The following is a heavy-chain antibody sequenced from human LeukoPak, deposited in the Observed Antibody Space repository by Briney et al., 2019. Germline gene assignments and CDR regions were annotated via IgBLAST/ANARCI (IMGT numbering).Heavy chain of an antibody. CDR1: GYTFTSYG. V-gene: IGHV1-18*01. CDR3: ARVHIVVVAALFDY. J-gene: IGHJ4*02. CDR2: ISAYNGNT. D-gene: IGHD2-21*02. Sequence: ASVKVSCKASGYTFTSYGISWVRQAPGQGLEWMGWISAYNGNTNYAQKLQGRVTMTTDTSTSTAYMELRSLRSDDTAVYYCARVHIVVVAALFDYWGQGTLVTVSS.